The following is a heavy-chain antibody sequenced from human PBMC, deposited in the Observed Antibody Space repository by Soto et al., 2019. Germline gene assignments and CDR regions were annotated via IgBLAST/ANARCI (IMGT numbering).Heavy chain of an antibody. CDR3: ARDPTYGDYSRGDWYFDL. J-gene: IGHJ2*01. Sequence: QVQLQESGPGLVKPSETLSLTCTVSGGSISSYYWSWIRQPAGKGLEWIGRIYTSGSTNYNPSLKSRVTMSVDTSKNQFSLKLSSVTAADTAVYYCARDPTYGDYSRGDWYFDLWGRRTLVTVSS. D-gene: IGHD4-17*01. CDR1: GGSISSYY. V-gene: IGHV4-4*07. CDR2: IYTSGST.